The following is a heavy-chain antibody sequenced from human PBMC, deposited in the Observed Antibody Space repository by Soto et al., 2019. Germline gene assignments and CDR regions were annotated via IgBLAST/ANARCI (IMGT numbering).Heavy chain of an antibody. CDR1: GYMFPSYG. CDR3: ARSTTVGTPPSDH. Sequence: GASVKVSCKTSGYMFPSYGISWVRQAPGQGLGWMGWISTYNGKTKYAQGLQGRVTMTTDTATTTAYMELRSLRSDDTAVYYCARSTTVGTPPSDHWGQGTLVTVSS. CDR2: ISTYNGKT. J-gene: IGHJ4*02. V-gene: IGHV1-18*04. D-gene: IGHD1-1*01.